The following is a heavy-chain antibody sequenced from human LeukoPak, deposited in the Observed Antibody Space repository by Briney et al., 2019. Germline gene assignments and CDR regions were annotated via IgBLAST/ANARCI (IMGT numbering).Heavy chain of an antibody. J-gene: IGHJ4*02. CDR1: GFTFRSYN. CDR3: ARGASRADY. V-gene: IGHV3-21*01. Sequence: GGSLRLSCAASGFTFRSYNMNWVRQAPGKRPEWVSSISSSSSYIYYADSVKGRFTISRDNAKNSLYLQMNSLRAEDTALYYCARGASRADYWGKGTLVTVSS. CDR2: ISSSSSYI.